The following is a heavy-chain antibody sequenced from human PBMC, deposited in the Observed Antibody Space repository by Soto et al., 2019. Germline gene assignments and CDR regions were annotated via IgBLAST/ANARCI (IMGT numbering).Heavy chain of an antibody. CDR3: SRGTKYQLLLY. J-gene: IGHJ4*02. CDR2: IIPIFGTA. D-gene: IGHD2-2*01. CDR1: GGTFSSYA. V-gene: IGHV1-69*01. Sequence: QVQLVQSGAEVKKPGSSVKVSCNASGGTFSSYAISWVRQAPGPGLEWMGGIIPIFGTANYAQKFQGRVTITADESTSTAYMELSSLRSEDTAVYYCSRGTKYQLLLYWGQGTLVTVSS.